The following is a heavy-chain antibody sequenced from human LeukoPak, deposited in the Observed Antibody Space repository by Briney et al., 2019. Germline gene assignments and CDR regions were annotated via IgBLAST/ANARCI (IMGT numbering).Heavy chain of an antibody. CDR2: LYSDGNT. D-gene: IGHD1-14*01. J-gene: IGHJ4*02. Sequence: PGGVLRLSCAASGVTVITNDMTWVRPGPGEGLELGSVLYSDGNTKYADSVQGRFTISRDNSKNTLYLEMNSLSPDDTAVYYCARGVEPLAANTLAYWGQGTLVTVSS. V-gene: IGHV3-53*01. CDR3: ARGVEPLAANTLAY. CDR1: GVTVITND.